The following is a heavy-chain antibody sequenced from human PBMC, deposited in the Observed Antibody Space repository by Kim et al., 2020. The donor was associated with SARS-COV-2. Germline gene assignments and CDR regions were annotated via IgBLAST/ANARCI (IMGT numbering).Heavy chain of an antibody. J-gene: IGHJ4*02. CDR1: GYTLTNYV. CDR2: ISAGKANT. Sequence: ASVKVSCKASGYTLTNYVMHWVRQAPGQRPEWMGWISAGKANTNYSQEFQGRVTITRDTSASTVYMELSSLRSEDTAVYYCATNPRTGSANLFDNWGQGTLVTVSS. V-gene: IGHV1-3*01. D-gene: IGHD1-1*01. CDR3: ATNPRTGSANLFDN.